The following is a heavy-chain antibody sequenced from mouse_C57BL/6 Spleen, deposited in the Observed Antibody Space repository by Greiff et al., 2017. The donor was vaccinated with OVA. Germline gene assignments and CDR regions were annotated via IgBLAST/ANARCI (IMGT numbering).Heavy chain of an antibody. CDR3: TRDYDGAMDY. CDR1: GYTFTDYE. CDR2: IDPETGGT. J-gene: IGHJ4*01. D-gene: IGHD2-4*01. V-gene: IGHV1-15*01. Sequence: VQLQQSGAELVRPGASVTLSCKASGYTFTDYEMHWVKQTPVHGLEWIGAIDPETGGTAYNQKFKGKAILTADKSSSTAYMELRSLTSEDSAVCYCTRDYDGAMDYWGQGTSVTVSS.